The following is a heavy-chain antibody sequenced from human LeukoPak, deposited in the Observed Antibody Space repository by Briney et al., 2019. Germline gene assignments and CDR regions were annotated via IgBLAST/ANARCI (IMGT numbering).Heavy chain of an antibody. CDR2: INPNSGGT. CDR1: GYTFTGYY. J-gene: IGHJ4*02. CDR3: ARGRSRYSSSSLGY. V-gene: IGHV1-2*02. Sequence: ASVKVSCKASGYTFTGYYMHWVRQAPGQGLERRGWINPNSGGTNYAQKFQGRVTMTRDTSISTAYMELSRLRSDDTAVYYCARGRSRYSSSSLGYWGQGTLVTVSS. D-gene: IGHD6-6*01.